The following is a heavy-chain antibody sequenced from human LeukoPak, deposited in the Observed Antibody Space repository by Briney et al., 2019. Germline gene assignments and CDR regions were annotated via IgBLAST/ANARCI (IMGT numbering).Heavy chain of an antibody. J-gene: IGHJ6*02. CDR2: ISSSGGTI. D-gene: IGHD3-10*01. CDR3: ARGGSGSYNYYYYGMDV. Sequence: PGESLRLSCAASGISFSDYYVSWIRQAPGKGLEWVSYISSSGGTIYYADSVKGRFTISRDNANNSLYLQMNSLRADDTAVYYCARGGSGSYNYYYYGMDVWGQGTTVTVSS. V-gene: IGHV3-11*01. CDR1: GISFSDYY.